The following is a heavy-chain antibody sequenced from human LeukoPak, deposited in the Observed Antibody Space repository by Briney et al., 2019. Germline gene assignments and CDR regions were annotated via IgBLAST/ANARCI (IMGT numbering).Heavy chain of an antibody. CDR2: IFYIGTT. D-gene: IGHD5-18*01. Sequence: PSETLSLTCTASGGSISSTHYCWGWLRRPPGKGWEGSGSIFYIGTTYYNPSHRSRVTISVDTSKNQFSLKLRSVTAADAAVYYWARHGYGQGYKRYHYYTMDLWGQGATVTVSS. CDR3: ARHGYGQGYKRYHYYTMDL. J-gene: IGHJ6*02. V-gene: IGHV4-39*01. CDR1: GGSISSTHYC.